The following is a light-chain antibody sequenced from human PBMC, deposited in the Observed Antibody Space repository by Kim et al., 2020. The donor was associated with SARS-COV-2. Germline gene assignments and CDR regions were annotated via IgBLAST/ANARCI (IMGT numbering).Light chain of an antibody. V-gene: IGKV1-9*01. J-gene: IGKJ3*01. CDR1: QDIRSS. Sequence: TQLTQSPSSLYASVGDRVTITCRASQDIRSSLAWYQQMPAKAPRLLIYGASTLQSGVPSRFSGSGSGTTFTLTISNLQPEDFASYFCQQLDNYPLTFGPGTKVDIK. CDR3: QQLDNYPLT. CDR2: GAS.